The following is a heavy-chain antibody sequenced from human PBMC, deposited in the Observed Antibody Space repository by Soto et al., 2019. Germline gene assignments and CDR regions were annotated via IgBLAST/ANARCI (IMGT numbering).Heavy chain of an antibody. D-gene: IGHD3-9*01. CDR1: GFTFSDYY. CDR3: ARDADILTGSDAFDI. CDR2: IGSSSSYT. V-gene: IGHV3-11*05. Sequence: QVQLVESGGGLVKPGGSLRLSCAASGFTFSDYYMSWIRQAPGKGLEWVSYIGSSSSYTNYADSVKGRFTISRDNAKNSLYLQMNSLRAEDTAVYYCARDADILTGSDAFDIWGQGTIVTVSS. J-gene: IGHJ3*02.